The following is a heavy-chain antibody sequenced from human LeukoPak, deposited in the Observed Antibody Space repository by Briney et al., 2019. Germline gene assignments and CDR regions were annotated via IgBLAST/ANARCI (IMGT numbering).Heavy chain of an antibody. CDR3: ARDNSVGDIAWWFDP. Sequence: ASVKVSCKASGYTFTSHYMHWVRQAPGQGLEWMGLINPSGSSTPHAQKFQGRVTMTRDMSTTTDYMELSSLRSGDTAVYYCARDNSVGDIAWWFDPWGQGTLVTVSS. CDR1: GYTFTSHY. D-gene: IGHD3-16*02. CDR2: INPSGSST. V-gene: IGHV1-46*01. J-gene: IGHJ5*02.